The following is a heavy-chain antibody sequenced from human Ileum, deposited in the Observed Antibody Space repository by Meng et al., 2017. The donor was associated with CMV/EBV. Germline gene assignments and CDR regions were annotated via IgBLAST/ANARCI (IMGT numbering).Heavy chain of an antibody. CDR2: VHNNGGT. CDR1: GASLNNDNDY. D-gene: IGHD3-10*01. V-gene: IGHV4-39*07. J-gene: IGHJ4*02. Sequence: ESGPDLVKPSAPLSPTCTVSGASLNNDNDYWAWIRQSPGKGLEWIGSVHNNGGTYHNPSLRSRVTISVDTSKHQFSLRMNSVTAADTAIYYCAKDLPRGPSDYWSQGTLVTVSS. CDR3: AKDLPRGPSDY.